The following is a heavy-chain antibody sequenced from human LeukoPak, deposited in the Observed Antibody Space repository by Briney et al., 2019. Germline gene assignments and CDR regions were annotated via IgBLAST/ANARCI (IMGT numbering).Heavy chain of an antibody. V-gene: IGHV3-66*01. D-gene: IGHD3-22*01. CDR1: GFTVSSNY. CDR3: ARDLDSSGYSPDY. CDR2: IYSDGST. J-gene: IGHJ4*02. Sequence: GGSLRLSCAASGFTVSSNYMSWVRQAPGKGLEWVSVIYSDGSTYYAGSVKGRFTISRDNSKITLYLQMNSLRAEDTAVYYCARDLDSSGYSPDYWGQGTLVTVSS.